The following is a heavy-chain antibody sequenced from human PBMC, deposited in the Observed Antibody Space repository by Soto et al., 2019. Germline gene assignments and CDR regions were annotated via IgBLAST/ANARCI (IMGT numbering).Heavy chain of an antibody. Sequence: EVQMVESGGGLVKPGGSLRLSCAASGFTFRIYSMNWVRQAPGKGLAWFSSISSSSSYVFYADSVKGRFTISRDNAKNSLYLQMNSLRGEDTAVYYCARGARDTTMIPHDIWGQGTTVTVSS. CDR3: ARGARDTTMIPHDI. CDR1: GFTFRIYS. J-gene: IGHJ3*02. D-gene: IGHD5-18*01. CDR2: ISSSSSYV. V-gene: IGHV3-21*06.